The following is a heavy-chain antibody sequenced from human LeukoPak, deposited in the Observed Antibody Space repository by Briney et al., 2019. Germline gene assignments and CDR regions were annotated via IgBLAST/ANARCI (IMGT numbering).Heavy chain of an antibody. CDR3: AKDVSRYCSETSCSRVDY. J-gene: IGHJ4*02. CDR2: INCSGRTT. D-gene: IGHD2-2*01. CDR1: GITFSCYS. Sequence: GFLRPSWAGPGITFSCYSMKLGRPAPGEGAGLGSAINCSGRTTHYADSVKGRFTISRDNSKNTLYLQMNSLRAEDTAVYYCAKDVSRYCSETSCSRVDYWGQGTLVTVSS. V-gene: IGHV3-23*01.